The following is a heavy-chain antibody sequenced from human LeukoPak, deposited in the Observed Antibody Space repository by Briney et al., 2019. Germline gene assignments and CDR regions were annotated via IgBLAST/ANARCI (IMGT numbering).Heavy chain of an antibody. CDR1: GGSISSYH. J-gene: IGHJ5*02. CDR3: ARVIYYYDSSGPYLGWFDP. CDR2: IYTSGST. V-gene: IGHV4-4*07. Sequence: SETLSLTCTVSGGSISSYHWSWIRQPAGKGLEWVGRIYTSGSTNYNPSLKSRVTMSVDTSKNQFSLKLSSVTAADTAVYYCARVIYYYDSSGPYLGWFDPWGQGTLVTVSS. D-gene: IGHD3-22*01.